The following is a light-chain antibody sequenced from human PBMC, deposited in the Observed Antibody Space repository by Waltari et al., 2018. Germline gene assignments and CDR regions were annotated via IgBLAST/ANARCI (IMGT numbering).Light chain of an antibody. CDR2: DVS. CDR3: SSYTSSSTPLV. J-gene: IGLJ3*02. V-gene: IGLV2-14*01. Sequence: QSALPPPASVSGSPGQSIPIPCTGTSSDVGGYNYVSWYQQHPGKAPKLMSYDVSKRPSGVSNRFSGSKSGNTASLTISGLQAEDEADYYCSSYTSSSTPLVFGGGTKLTVL. CDR1: SSDVGGYNY.